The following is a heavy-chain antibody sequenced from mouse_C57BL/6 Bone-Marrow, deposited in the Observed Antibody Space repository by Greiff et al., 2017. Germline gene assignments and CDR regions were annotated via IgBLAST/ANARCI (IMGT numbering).Heavy chain of an antibody. D-gene: IGHD3-1*01. J-gene: IGHJ3*01. CDR3: ARYRATWFAY. V-gene: IGHV1-81*01. CDR1: GYTFTSYG. Sequence: VQLQQSGAELARPGASVKLSCKASGYTFTSYGISWVKQRTGQGLEWIGEIYPRSGNNYYNEKFKGKATLTADKSSSTAYMELRSLTSEDSAVYFCARYRATWFAYWGQGTLVTVSA. CDR2: IYPRSGNN.